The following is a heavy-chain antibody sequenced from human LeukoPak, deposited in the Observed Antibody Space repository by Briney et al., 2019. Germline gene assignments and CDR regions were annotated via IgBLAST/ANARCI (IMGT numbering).Heavy chain of an antibody. CDR3: RSGVLVAGGCVFDC. V-gene: IGHV4-4*07. CDR1: GDSITYFY. D-gene: IGHD6-13*01. J-gene: IGHJ4*01. Sequence: SETLSLTCSVSGDSITYFYWSWIRQAAGKGLEWIGRVSSSGSTDYNASLKSRVTMSVDTSKNQLSLKMISVTAADTAVYYCRSGVLVAGGCVFDCWG. CDR2: VSSSGST.